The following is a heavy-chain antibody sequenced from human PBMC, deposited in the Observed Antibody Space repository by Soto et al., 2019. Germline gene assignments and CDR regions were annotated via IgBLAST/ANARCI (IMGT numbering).Heavy chain of an antibody. D-gene: IGHD2-15*01. CDR3: AKSPLGYCSGGSCYPPHYFDY. Sequence: EVQLLDSGGGLVQPGGSLRLSCAASGFTFSNYAMSWVRQAPGKGLEWVSGVGGSGDSTYYADSVKGRFTISRDNSKDTLYLLMNRLRAEDTAVYYCAKSPLGYCSGGSCYPPHYFDYWGQGTLVTVSS. V-gene: IGHV3-23*01. CDR2: VGGSGDST. CDR1: GFTFSNYA. J-gene: IGHJ4*02.